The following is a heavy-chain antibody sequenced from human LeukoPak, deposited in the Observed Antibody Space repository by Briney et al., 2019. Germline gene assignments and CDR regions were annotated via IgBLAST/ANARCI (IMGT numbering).Heavy chain of an antibody. D-gene: IGHD3-10*01. Sequence: GGSLRLSCAASGFTFSTYGMHWVRQAPGKGLECVAFIRYDGTNKYSADSVKGRFTISRDNSKNTLYLQVNSPRAEDTAVYFCAKDHALSHYYGSGTYRRDYYFDYWGQGTLVTVSS. CDR3: AKDHALSHYYGSGTYRRDYYFDY. J-gene: IGHJ4*02. CDR1: GFTFSTYG. CDR2: IRYDGTNK. V-gene: IGHV3-30*02.